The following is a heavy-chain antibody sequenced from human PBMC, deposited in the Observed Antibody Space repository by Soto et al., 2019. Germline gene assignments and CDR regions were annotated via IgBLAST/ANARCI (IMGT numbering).Heavy chain of an antibody. CDR2: IWYDGSNK. J-gene: IGHJ4*02. D-gene: IGHD3-16*01. Sequence: QVQLVESGGGVVQPGGSLRLSCAASGFTFSSYGMHWVRQAPGKGLEWVAVIWYDGSNKYYADSVKGRFTISRDNSKNTLYLQMNSLRAEDTAVYYCARRALTYGGGDYWGQGTLVTVSS. CDR3: ARRALTYGGGDY. V-gene: IGHV3-33*01. CDR1: GFTFSSYG.